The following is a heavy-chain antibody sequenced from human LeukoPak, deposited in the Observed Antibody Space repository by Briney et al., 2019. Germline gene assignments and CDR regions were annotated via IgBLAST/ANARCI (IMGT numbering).Heavy chain of an antibody. CDR3: APPQLRIRGHYYYMDV. J-gene: IGHJ6*03. CDR1: GFTFSNYW. CDR2: INQGGRES. D-gene: IGHD5-18*01. V-gene: IGHV3-7*01. Sequence: PGGSLRLSCAASGFTFSNYWMSWVRQAPGKGLEWVANINQGGRESYYVDSVEGRFTISRDNAKNSLYLQMNSLRAEDTAVYYCAPPQLRIRGHYYYMDVWGKGTTVTVSS.